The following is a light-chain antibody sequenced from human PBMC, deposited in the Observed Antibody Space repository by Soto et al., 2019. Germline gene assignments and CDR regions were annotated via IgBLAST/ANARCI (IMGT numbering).Light chain of an antibody. J-gene: IGLJ2*01. CDR3: QSYDSSLSGAV. V-gene: IGLV1-40*01. Sequence: QSVLTQPPSVSGAPGQRVTISCTGSSFNIGAGYDVHWYQQLPGRAPKLLIYGNNNRPSGAPVRFSGSKSGTSASLAITGLQAEDEADYYCQSYDSSLSGAVFGGGTKVTVL. CDR2: GNN. CDR1: SFNIGAGYD.